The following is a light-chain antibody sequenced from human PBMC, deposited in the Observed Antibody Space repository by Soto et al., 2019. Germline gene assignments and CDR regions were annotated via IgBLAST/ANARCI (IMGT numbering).Light chain of an antibody. CDR1: QRVSGGF. CDR3: QQYGSSAS. J-gene: IGKJ1*01. Sequence: EIGLTQSPSPLSLSPGQRATLYWRASQRVSGGFLAWYQQKPGLAPRLILYDTSFRATGIPDRFSGSGSGTYFTLTISRLDPEDFAVYYCQQYGSSASFGQGTKVDIK. V-gene: IGKV3D-20*01. CDR2: DTS.